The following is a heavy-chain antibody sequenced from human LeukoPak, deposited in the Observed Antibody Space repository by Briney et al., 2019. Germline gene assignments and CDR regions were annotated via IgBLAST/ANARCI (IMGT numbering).Heavy chain of an antibody. V-gene: IGHV4-39*07. CDR3: AGVVSSSSWSSPNYYYYGMDV. J-gene: IGHJ6*02. CDR2: IYYSGST. Sequence: PSETLSLTCTVSGGSISSSSYYWGWIRQPPGKGLEWIGSIYYSGSTYYNPSLKSRVTISVDTSKNQFSLKLSSVTAADTAVYYCAGVVSSSSWSSPNYYYYGMDVWGQGTTVTVPS. CDR1: GGSISSSSYY. D-gene: IGHD6-13*01.